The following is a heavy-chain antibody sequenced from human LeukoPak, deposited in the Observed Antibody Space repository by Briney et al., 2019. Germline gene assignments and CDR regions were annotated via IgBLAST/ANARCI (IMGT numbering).Heavy chain of an antibody. CDR1: GYTFTSYD. V-gene: IGHV1-8*01. Sequence: ASVKVSCKASGYTFTSYDINWVRQATGQGLEWMGWMNPNSGNTGNAQKFQGRVTMTRNTSISTAYMELSSLRSEDTAVYYCARSGSYYDPYFDYWGPGTLVTVSS. CDR2: MNPNSGNT. CDR3: ARSGSYYDPYFDY. J-gene: IGHJ4*02. D-gene: IGHD1-26*01.